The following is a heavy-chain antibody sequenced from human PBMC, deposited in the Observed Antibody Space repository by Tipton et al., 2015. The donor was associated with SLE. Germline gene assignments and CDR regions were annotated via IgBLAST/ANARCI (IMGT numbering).Heavy chain of an antibody. J-gene: IGHJ4*02. CDR3: ARRPSVAAAGAFDY. Sequence: TLSLTCAVYGRSFSGYYWSWISQPPGKGLEWIGEINHSRSTNYNPSIKSRFTISVDTSKNHFSLKLSSVTAADTAVYYCARRPSVAAAGAFDYWGQGTLVTVSS. CDR2: INHSRST. CDR1: GRSFSGYY. D-gene: IGHD6-13*01. V-gene: IGHV4-34*01.